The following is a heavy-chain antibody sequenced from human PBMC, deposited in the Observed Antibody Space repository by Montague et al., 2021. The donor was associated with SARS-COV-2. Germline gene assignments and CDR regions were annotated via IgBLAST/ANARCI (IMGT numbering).Heavy chain of an antibody. D-gene: IGHD3-22*01. V-gene: IGHV4-31*03. Sequence: TLSLTCTVSGGSISSGGYYWSWIRRHPGKGLEWIGYIYYSGSTYYXXXLKSRVTISVDTSKNQFSLKLSSVTAADTAVYYCARVQGITMIVVVIGAFDIWGQGTMVTVSS. J-gene: IGHJ3*02. CDR1: GGSISSGGYY. CDR3: ARVQGITMIVVVIGAFDI. CDR2: IYYSGST.